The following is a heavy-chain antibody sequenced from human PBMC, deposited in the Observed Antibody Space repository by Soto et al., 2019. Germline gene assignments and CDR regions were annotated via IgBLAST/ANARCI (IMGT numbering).Heavy chain of an antibody. V-gene: IGHV5-51*01. D-gene: IGHD1-1*01. CDR2: IYPGDSDT. Sequence: GESLKISCKVSGYSLISYWIAWVRQKPGKGLEWMGIIYPGDSDTRYNPSFQGQVVISADKSNNTAYLQWNSLKASDTATYFCARERRGQLSNWFDPWGQGTLVTVSS. CDR3: ARERRGQLSNWFDP. J-gene: IGHJ5*02. CDR1: GYSLISYW.